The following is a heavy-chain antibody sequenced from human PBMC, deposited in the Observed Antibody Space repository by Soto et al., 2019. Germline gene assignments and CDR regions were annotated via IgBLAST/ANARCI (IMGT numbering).Heavy chain of an antibody. J-gene: IGHJ3*01. Sequence: EVQLVESGGGLVQPGESLRLSCAASGYTFSPFWMHWVRQAPGKGLVWVSHINGDSTTILYADSVRGRFTISRDNAKNTLYLQMNSLTGEDTAVYYCVRDRGNPDSFNVWGRGTMVTVSS. CDR1: GYTFSPFW. D-gene: IGHD3-10*01. CDR2: INGDSTTI. V-gene: IGHV3-74*01. CDR3: VRDRGNPDSFNV.